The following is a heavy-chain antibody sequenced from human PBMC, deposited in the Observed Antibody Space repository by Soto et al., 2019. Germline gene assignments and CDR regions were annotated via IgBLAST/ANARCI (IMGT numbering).Heavy chain of an antibody. D-gene: IGHD6-13*01. J-gene: IGHJ4*02. Sequence: EVQLVESGGGLVKPGGSLRLSCAASGFTFSSYSMNWVRQAPGKGLEWVSSISSSSSYIYYAVSVKGRFTISRDNAKNSLYLQMSSLRAEDTAVYSCAFSSSWAYFDYWGQGTLVTVSS. CDR3: AFSSSWAYFDY. V-gene: IGHV3-21*01. CDR1: GFTFSSYS. CDR2: ISSSSSYI.